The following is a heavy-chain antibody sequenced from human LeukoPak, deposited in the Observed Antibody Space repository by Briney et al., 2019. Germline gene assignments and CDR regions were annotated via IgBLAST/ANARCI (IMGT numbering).Heavy chain of an antibody. CDR1: GFTSSSYW. Sequence: GGSLRLSCAASGFTSSSYWMSWVRQAPGKGLEWVANIKQVGSEKYYVDSVEGRFTIARDNATNPLYLQVDSLIAKGPAVYLSERERCAYYYDSSGYYYLDYWGQGTLVTVSS. J-gene: IGHJ4*02. V-gene: IGHV3-7*01. D-gene: IGHD3-22*01. CDR2: IKQVGSEK. CDR3: ERERCAYYYDSSGYYYLDY.